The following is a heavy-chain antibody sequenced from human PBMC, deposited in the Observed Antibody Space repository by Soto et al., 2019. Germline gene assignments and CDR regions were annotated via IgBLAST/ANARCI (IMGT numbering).Heavy chain of an antibody. CDR1: GFTFSGYV. Sequence: QVQLVESGGGVVQPGRSLRLSCAASGFTFSGYVMHWVRQAPGKGLEWVAFISYDGSNKYYADSVKGRFTISRDNSKNTLYLQMNSLRVEDTALYYCARVFRGNYYFDYWGQGTLVTVSS. D-gene: IGHD2-21*01. V-gene: IGHV3-30-3*01. J-gene: IGHJ4*02. CDR2: ISYDGSNK. CDR3: ARVFRGNYYFDY.